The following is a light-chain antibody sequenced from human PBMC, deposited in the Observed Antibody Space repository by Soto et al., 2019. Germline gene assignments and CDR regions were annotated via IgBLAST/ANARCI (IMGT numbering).Light chain of an antibody. V-gene: IGLV2-23*02. J-gene: IGLJ3*02. CDR1: SSDIGIYNL. Sequence: QSALTQPASVSGSPGQSITISCTGTSSDIGIYNLVSWYQHHPGKPPKLIIYEATKRPAGVSHRFAGSTSGNAVSLTVAGLQDEDEADYCGCLSASRTTFMFGGGTKVTVL. CDR2: EAT. CDR3: CLSASRTTFM.